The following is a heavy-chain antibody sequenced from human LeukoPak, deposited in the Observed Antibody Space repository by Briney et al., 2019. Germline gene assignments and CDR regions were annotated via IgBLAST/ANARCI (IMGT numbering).Heavy chain of an antibody. D-gene: IGHD6-13*01. V-gene: IGHV4-31*03. CDR2: IYYSGST. Sequence: PSQTLSLTCTVSGGPISSGGYYWSWIRQHTGKGLEWIGYIYYSGSTYYNPSLKSRVTISVDTSKNQFSLKLSSVTAADTAVYYCARDRPSYSSSWYDAFDIWGQGTMVTVSS. CDR1: GGPISSGGYY. J-gene: IGHJ3*02. CDR3: ARDRPSYSSSWYDAFDI.